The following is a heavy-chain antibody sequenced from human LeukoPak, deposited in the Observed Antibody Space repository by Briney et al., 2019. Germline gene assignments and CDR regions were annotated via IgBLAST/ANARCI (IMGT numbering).Heavy chain of an antibody. CDR2: IYSGGST. J-gene: IGHJ4*02. Sequence: PAGSLRLSCAASGFTVSSNHMSWVRQAPGKGLEWVSVIYSGGSTYYADSVKGRFNISRDNSKNMLYLQMNSLRAEDTAVYYGARDGLGVYCSGGSCGVGWGQGTLVTVSS. D-gene: IGHD2-15*01. V-gene: IGHV3-66*01. CDR3: ARDGLGVYCSGGSCGVG. CDR1: GFTVSSNH.